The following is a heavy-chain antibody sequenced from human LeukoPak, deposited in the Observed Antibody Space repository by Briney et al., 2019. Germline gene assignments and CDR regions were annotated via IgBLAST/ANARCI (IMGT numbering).Heavy chain of an antibody. J-gene: IGHJ4*02. V-gene: IGHV3-21*01. CDR3: ARGGGGYYGSGSYYKAHFDY. D-gene: IGHD3-10*01. CDR2: ISSSSSYI. Sequence: PGGSLRLSCAASGFTFSSYSMNWVRQAPGKGLEWVSSISSSSSYIYYADSVKGRFTISRDNAKNSLYLQMNSLRAEDTAVYYCARGGGGYYGSGSYYKAHFDYWGQGTLVTVSS. CDR1: GFTFSSYS.